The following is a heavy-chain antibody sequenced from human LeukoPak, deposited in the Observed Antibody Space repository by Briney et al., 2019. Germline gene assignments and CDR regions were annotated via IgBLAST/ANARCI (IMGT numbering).Heavy chain of an antibody. CDR2: ISSSSSYI. V-gene: IGHV3-21*04. J-gene: IGHJ4*02. CDR3: ARALNRHIGAFEY. Sequence: PGGSLRLSCAASGFTFSSYSMNWVRQAPGKGLEWVSSISSSSSYIYYADSVKGRFTISRDNAKNSLYPQMNSLRVEDTATYFCARALNRHIGAFEYWGQGALVTVSS. D-gene: IGHD4/OR15-4a*01. CDR1: GFTFSSYS.